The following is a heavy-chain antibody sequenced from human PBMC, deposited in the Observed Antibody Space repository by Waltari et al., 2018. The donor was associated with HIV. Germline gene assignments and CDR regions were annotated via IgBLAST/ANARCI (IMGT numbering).Heavy chain of an antibody. J-gene: IGHJ6*02. D-gene: IGHD3-10*01. Sequence: EVQLVESGGGLVQPGGSLRLSCAASGFTFRSYWMHWVRQAPGKGLVWVSRIHSDGSRTSYADFVKCRFTSSRDNAKNTLYLERNSLRAEDTAVYYCARREATVVRGVYYYGMDVWGQGTTVTVSS. CDR3: ARREATVVRGVYYYGMDV. CDR1: GFTFRSYW. V-gene: IGHV3-74*01. CDR2: IHSDGSRT.